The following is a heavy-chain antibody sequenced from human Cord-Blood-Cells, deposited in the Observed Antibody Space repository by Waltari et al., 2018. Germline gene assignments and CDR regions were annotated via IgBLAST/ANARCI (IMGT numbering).Heavy chain of an antibody. Sequence: VQLVESGRGLVQPGGSLRLSCDVSGFPFSSYELNWVCPAPRTGLEWVSYISSSGSTIYYADSVKGRFTISRDNAKNSLYLQMNSLRAEDTAVYYCARDPYSSSWYYYYGMDVWGQGTTVTVSS. CDR1: GFPFSSYE. CDR2: ISSSGSTI. J-gene: IGHJ6*02. CDR3: ARDPYSSSWYYYYGMDV. V-gene: IGHV3-48*03. D-gene: IGHD6-13*01.